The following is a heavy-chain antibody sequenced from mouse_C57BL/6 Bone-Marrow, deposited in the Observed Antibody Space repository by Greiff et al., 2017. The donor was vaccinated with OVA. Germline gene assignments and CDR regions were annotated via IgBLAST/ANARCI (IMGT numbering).Heavy chain of an antibody. CDR1: GYTFTSYW. V-gene: IGHV1-55*01. J-gene: IGHJ2*01. CDR2: IYPGSGST. CDR3: AREEVYGEYSDY. D-gene: IGHD2-13*01. Sequence: VQLQQPGAELVKPGASVKMSCKASGYTFTSYWITWVKQRPGQGLEWIGDIYPGSGSTNYNEKFKGKATLTVDTSTSTAYMQISSLTSEDSAVYYCAREEVYGEYSDYWDQGTTLTVSS.